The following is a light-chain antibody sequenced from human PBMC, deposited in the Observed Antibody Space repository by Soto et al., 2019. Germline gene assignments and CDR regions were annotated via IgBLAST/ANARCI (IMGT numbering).Light chain of an antibody. Sequence: EIVLTQSPGTLSLSPVDRATLSCRASQSVSNNYLAWYQQKPGQAPRLLIYGASNRATGIPDRFSGSGSGTDFTLTISRLEPEDFAVYYCQQYGSSGTFGQGTKVDI. CDR1: QSVSNNY. CDR3: QQYGSSGT. J-gene: IGKJ1*01. V-gene: IGKV3-20*01. CDR2: GAS.